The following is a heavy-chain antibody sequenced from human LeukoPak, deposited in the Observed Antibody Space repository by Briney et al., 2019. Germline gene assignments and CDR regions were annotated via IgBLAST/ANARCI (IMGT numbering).Heavy chain of an antibody. CDR3: ASGYNYEFDY. CDR2: IQYDGSQT. Sequence: PGGSLRLSCAASGVSFSGYAMDWVRQAPGKGLEWLAFIQYDGSQTYYVDSVKGRFTISRDNSKNTLYLQMNSLRAEDTALYYCASGYNYEFDYWGQGTLVTVSS. V-gene: IGHV3-30*02. J-gene: IGHJ4*02. D-gene: IGHD5-24*01. CDR1: GVSFSGYA.